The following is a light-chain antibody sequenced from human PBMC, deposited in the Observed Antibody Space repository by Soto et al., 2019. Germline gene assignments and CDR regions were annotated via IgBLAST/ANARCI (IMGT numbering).Light chain of an antibody. V-gene: IGLV3-21*04. CDR3: QVWDSSSDRPV. J-gene: IGLJ3*02. CDR2: YDS. CDR1: NIGSQS. Sequence: SYELTQTPSLSVAPEKTASITCGGDNIGSQSVHWYQHKPGQVPILVMRYDSDRPSGIPERFSGSNSGNTATLTISRVEAGDEADYYCQVWDSSSDRPVFGGGTKLTVL.